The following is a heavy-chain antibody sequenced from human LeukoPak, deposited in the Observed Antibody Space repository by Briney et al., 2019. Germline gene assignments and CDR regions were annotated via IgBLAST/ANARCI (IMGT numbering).Heavy chain of an antibody. J-gene: IGHJ4*02. V-gene: IGHV1-2*02. D-gene: IGHD3-3*01. CDR2: INPNSGGT. Sequence: ASVKVSCKASGYTFTGYYMHWVRQAPGQGLEWMGWINPNSGGTNYAQKFQGRVTMTRDTSISTAYMELSRLRSDDTAVYYCARSTITIFGVVTSLIDYWGQGTLVTVSS. CDR3: ARSTITIFGVVTSLIDY. CDR1: GYTFTGYY.